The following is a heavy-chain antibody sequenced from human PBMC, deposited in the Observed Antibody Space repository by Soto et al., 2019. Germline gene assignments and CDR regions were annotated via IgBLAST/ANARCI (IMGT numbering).Heavy chain of an antibody. D-gene: IGHD1-26*01. J-gene: IGHJ6*03. CDR3: ARDSLPPGWVDYYYMDV. V-gene: IGHV3-11*01. CDR1: GFTFSDYY. Sequence: GGSLRLSCAASGFTFSDYYMSWIRQAPGKGLEWVSYISSSGSTIYYADSVKGRFTISRANAKNSLYLQMNSLRAEDTAVYYCARDSLPPGWVDYYYMDVWGKGTTVTVSS. CDR2: ISSSGSTI.